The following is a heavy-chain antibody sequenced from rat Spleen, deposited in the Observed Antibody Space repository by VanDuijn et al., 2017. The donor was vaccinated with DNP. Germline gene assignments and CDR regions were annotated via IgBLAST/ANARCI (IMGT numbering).Heavy chain of an antibody. V-gene: IGHV5-7*01. CDR3: ARHGGDY. CDR2: ISYDGSST. Sequence: PGRSLKLSCAASGFTFSDYNMAWVRQAPKKGLEWVATISYDGSSTYYRDSVKGRFTISRDNAKSTLYLQMDSLRSEDTATYYCARHGGDYWGQGVMVTVSS. D-gene: IGHD1-11*01. CDR1: GFTFSDYN. J-gene: IGHJ2*01.